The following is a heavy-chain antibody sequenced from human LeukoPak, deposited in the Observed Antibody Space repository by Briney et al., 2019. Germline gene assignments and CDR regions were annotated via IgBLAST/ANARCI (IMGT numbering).Heavy chain of an antibody. V-gene: IGHV1-18*01. Sequence: ASVKVSCKASGYTFTSNGISWVRQAPGQGLEWMGWISTNNGNTNYAQKLQGRVTMTTDTSTSTAYMELRSLRSDDTAMYYCARVGHYSYGYPFDYWGQGTLVTVSS. CDR1: GYTFTSNG. CDR3: ARVGHYSYGYPFDY. J-gene: IGHJ4*02. CDR2: ISTNNGNT. D-gene: IGHD5-18*01.